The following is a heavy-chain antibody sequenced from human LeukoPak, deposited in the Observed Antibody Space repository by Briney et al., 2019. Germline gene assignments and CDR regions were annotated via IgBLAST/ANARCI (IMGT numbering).Heavy chain of an antibody. CDR2: ISGSDGST. V-gene: IGHV3-23*01. Sequence: GGSLRLSCAASGFTFSSYSMSWVRQAPGKGLEWVSVISGSDGSTYYADSVKGRFTVSRDNSKNTLYLQMNSLRADDTAVFYCAIPRGEEWLVGLYDAFDSWGQGTMATVSS. CDR1: GFTFSSYS. J-gene: IGHJ3*02. D-gene: IGHD6-19*01. CDR3: AIPRGEEWLVGLYDAFDS.